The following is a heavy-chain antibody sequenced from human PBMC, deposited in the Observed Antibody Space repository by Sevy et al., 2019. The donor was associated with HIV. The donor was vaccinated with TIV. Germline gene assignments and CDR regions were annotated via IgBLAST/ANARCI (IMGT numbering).Heavy chain of an antibody. Sequence: GGSLRLSCAASGFTFSSYSMSWVRQAPGKGLEWVSSISSSSSYIYYADSVKGRFIISRDNAKNSLYLQMNSLRAEDTAVYYCARVGSCSSTSCKYNWNRYYYYYGMDVWGQGTTVTVSS. CDR1: GFTFSSYS. J-gene: IGHJ6*02. CDR2: ISSSSSYI. CDR3: ARVGSCSSTSCKYNWNRYYYYYGMDV. D-gene: IGHD2-2*01. V-gene: IGHV3-21*01.